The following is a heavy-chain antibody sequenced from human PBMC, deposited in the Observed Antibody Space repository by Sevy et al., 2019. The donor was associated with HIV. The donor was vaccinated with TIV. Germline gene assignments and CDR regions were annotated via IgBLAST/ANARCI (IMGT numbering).Heavy chain of an antibody. CDR3: AKNPGVGSYYYMDV. V-gene: IGHV3-23*01. CDR1: GFTFSSYA. CDR2: ISGSGGST. D-gene: IGHD1-26*01. Sequence: GGSLRRSCAASGFTFSSYAMSWVRQAPGKGLEWVSSISGSGGSTYYADSLKGQFTISRDNSKNTLYLQVNSLRVEDTAVYYCAKNPGVGSYYYMDVWGKGTTVTVSS. J-gene: IGHJ6*03.